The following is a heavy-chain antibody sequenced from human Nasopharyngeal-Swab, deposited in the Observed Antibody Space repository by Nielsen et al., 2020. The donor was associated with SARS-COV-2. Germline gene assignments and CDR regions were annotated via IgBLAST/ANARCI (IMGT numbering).Heavy chain of an antibody. CDR2: IRSKANSYAT. CDR1: GFTFSGSA. J-gene: IGHJ5*02. Sequence: GGSLRLSCAASGFTFSGSAMHWVRQASGKGLEWVGRIRSKANSYATAHAASVKGRFTISRDDSKNTAYLQMNSLKTEDTAVYYCTSERVVAATAGTWGQGTLVTVSS. CDR3: TSERVVAATAGT. D-gene: IGHD2-15*01. V-gene: IGHV3-73*01.